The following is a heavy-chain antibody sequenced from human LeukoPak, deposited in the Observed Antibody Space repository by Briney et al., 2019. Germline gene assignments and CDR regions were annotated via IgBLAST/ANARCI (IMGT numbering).Heavy chain of an antibody. J-gene: IGHJ4*02. CDR2: INHSGST. Sequence: SETLSLTCAVYGGSFSGYYWSWIRQPPGKGLEWIGEINHSGSTNYNPSLKSRVTISVDTSKNQFSLKLSSVTAADTAVYYCARGSTIAVGSNFDYWGQGTLVTVSS. CDR3: ARGSTIAVGSNFDY. V-gene: IGHV4-34*01. D-gene: IGHD6-19*01. CDR1: GGSFSGYY.